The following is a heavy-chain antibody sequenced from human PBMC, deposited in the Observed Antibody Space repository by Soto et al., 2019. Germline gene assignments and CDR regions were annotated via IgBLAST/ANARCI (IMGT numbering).Heavy chain of an antibody. CDR3: ARHPAAAVYYYYGMDV. D-gene: IGHD6-13*01. Sequence: GESLQISCKGSGYSFTSYWISWVRQMPGKGLEWMGRIDPSDSYTNYSPSFQGHVTISADKSISTAYLQWSSLKASDTAMYYCARHPAAAVYYYYGMDVWGQGTTVTVSS. CDR2: IDPSDSYT. J-gene: IGHJ6*02. V-gene: IGHV5-10-1*01. CDR1: GYSFTSYW.